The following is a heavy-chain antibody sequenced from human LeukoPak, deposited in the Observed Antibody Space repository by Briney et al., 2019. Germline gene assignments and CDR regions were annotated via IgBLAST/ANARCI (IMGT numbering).Heavy chain of an antibody. D-gene: IGHD1-1*01. CDR1: GFTFSDYY. Sequence: GGSLRLSCAAPGFTFSDYYMSWIRQAPGKGLGWVSYISSSSSYTNYADSVKGRFTISRDNAKNSLYLQMNSLRAEDTAVYYCARDRSTGAFDYWGQGTLVTVSS. V-gene: IGHV3-11*06. CDR2: ISSSSSYT. J-gene: IGHJ4*02. CDR3: ARDRSTGAFDY.